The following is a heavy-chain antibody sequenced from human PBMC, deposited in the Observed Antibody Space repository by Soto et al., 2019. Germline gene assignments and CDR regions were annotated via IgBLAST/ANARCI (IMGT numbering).Heavy chain of an antibody. Sequence: QDQLVQSGGEVKKPGASGKVSCKASGYSFTNYGITWVRQAPGQGFEWMGWISAYNGDTNYAQKLQGRVTMTTDASTSTAYLELRSLRSDDTAVYYCARDRGVAPPVAGNTHYYYYMDVWGKGTTVTVSS. D-gene: IGHD6-19*01. CDR2: ISAYNGDT. CDR1: GYSFTNYG. J-gene: IGHJ6*03. CDR3: ARDRGVAPPVAGNTHYYYYMDV. V-gene: IGHV1-18*01.